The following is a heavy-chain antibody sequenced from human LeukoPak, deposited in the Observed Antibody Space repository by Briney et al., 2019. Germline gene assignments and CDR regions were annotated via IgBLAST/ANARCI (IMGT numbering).Heavy chain of an antibody. CDR2: IIPILGIA. CDR3: ASAGATGTRRGYSYGSFDY. J-gene: IGHJ4*02. Sequence: SVKVSCKASGGTFSSYTISWVRQAPGQGLEWMGRIIPILGIANYAQKFQGRVTITADKSTSTAYMELSSLRSEDTAVYYCASAGATGTRRGYSYGSFDYRGQGTLVTVSS. V-gene: IGHV1-69*02. D-gene: IGHD5-18*01. CDR1: GGTFSSYT.